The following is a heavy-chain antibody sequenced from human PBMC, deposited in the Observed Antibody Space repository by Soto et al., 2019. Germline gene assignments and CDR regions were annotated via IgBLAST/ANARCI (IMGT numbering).Heavy chain of an antibody. J-gene: IGHJ6*02. D-gene: IGHD2-2*01. CDR3: ARDVYCSSTSCHYYYGMDV. CDR2: ISYDGSNK. Sequence: LRLSCAASGFTFSSYAMHWVRQAPGKGLDWVAVISYDGSNKYYADSVKGRFTISRDNSKNTLYLQMNSLRAEDTAVYYCARDVYCSSTSCHYYYGMDVWGQGTTVTVSS. CDR1: GFTFSSYA. V-gene: IGHV3-30-3*01.